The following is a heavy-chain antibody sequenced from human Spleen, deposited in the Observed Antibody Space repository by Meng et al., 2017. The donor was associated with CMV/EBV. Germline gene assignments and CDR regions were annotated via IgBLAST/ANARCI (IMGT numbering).Heavy chain of an antibody. CDR2: MSFGPNNK. CDR1: GFTVSINY. D-gene: IGHD3-3*01. CDR3: ARVYETEWSYSGF. V-gene: IGHV3-30-3*01. Sequence: GESLKISCAASGFTVSINYMSWVRQAPGKGLEWVAVMSFGPNNKHYADSVKGRFTISRDNSKRTLYLEMNSLRPEDTAVYCCARVYETEWSYSGFWGQGTPVTVSS. J-gene: IGHJ4*02.